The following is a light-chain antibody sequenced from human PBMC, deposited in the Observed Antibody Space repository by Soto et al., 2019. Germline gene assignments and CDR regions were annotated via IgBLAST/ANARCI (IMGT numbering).Light chain of an antibody. CDR2: AAS. J-gene: IGKJ2*01. Sequence: EIVLTQSPGTLSLSPGERATLSCRASQSVSSSYLAWYQQTPGQAPRLLVYAASSRETGIPDTFSGSGSGTDFTLTISRLEPEDFAVYYCQQYDTSPYTFGQGTKVDIK. V-gene: IGKV3-20*01. CDR3: QQYDTSPYT. CDR1: QSVSSSY.